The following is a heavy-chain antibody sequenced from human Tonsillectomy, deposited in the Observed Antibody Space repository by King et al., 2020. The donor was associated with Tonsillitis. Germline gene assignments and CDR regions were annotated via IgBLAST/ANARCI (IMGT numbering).Heavy chain of an antibody. CDR2: IMPIFGTE. Sequence: QLVQSGAEVRKPGSSVKVSCKASGGSFGTYGLTWLRQAPGQGLEWMGGIMPIFGTEDYAKKFQGRLTITADESTSTAYMELRNLRSEDTAIYYCARDYGSASNWFDPWGQGTLVTVSS. J-gene: IGHJ5*02. D-gene: IGHD3-10*01. CDR3: ARDYGSASNWFDP. CDR1: GGSFGTYG. V-gene: IGHV1-69*19.